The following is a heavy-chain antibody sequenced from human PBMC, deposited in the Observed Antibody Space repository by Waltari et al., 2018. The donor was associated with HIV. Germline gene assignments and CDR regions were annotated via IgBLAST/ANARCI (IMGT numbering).Heavy chain of an antibody. CDR2: INDSGGST. D-gene: IGHD6-19*01. J-gene: IGHJ4*02. Sequence: EVQLLESGGGLVQPGGSLRLSCAASGFTFSSYAMSWVRQAPGKGLEWVSGINDSGGSTYYADSVKGRFTISRDNSKNTLYLQMNSLRAEDTAVYYCAKDHGIALVGPYYFDYWGQGTLVTVSS. CDR1: GFTFSSYA. CDR3: AKDHGIALVGPYYFDY. V-gene: IGHV3-23*01.